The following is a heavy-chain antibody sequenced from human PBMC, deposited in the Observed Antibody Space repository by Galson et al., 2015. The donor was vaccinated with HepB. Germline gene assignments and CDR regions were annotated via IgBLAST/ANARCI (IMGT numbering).Heavy chain of an antibody. Sequence: GLEWMGIINPSGGSTSYAQKFQGRVTMTRDTSTSTVYMELSSLRSEDTAVYYCARGAIGTMIVVVITPGDWYFDLWGRGTLVTVSS. D-gene: IGHD3-22*01. J-gene: IGHJ2*01. CDR3: ARGAIGTMIVVVITPGDWYFDL. V-gene: IGHV1-46*03. CDR2: INPSGGST.